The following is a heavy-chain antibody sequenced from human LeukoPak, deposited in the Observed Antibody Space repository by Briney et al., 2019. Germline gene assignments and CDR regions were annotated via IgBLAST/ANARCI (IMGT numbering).Heavy chain of an antibody. V-gene: IGHV1-69*01. J-gene: IGHJ4*02. CDR3: AREGNYCSGGSCYTGRFDY. Sequence: SVKVSCKASGGTFSSYAISWVRQAPGQGLEWMGGVIPIFGTANYAQKFQGRVTITADESTSTAYMELSSLRSEDTAVYHCAREGNYCSGGSCYTGRFDYWGQGTLVTVSS. CDR2: VIPIFGTA. CDR1: GGTFSSYA. D-gene: IGHD2-15*01.